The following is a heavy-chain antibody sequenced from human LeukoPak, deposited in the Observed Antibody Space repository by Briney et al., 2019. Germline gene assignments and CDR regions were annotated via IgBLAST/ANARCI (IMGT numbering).Heavy chain of an antibody. CDR2: ITRSGNTI. D-gene: IGHD3-22*01. CDR1: GFTFRSYE. V-gene: IGHV3-48*03. J-gene: IGHJ4*02. Sequence: PGGSLRLSCAASGFTFRSYEMNWVRQAPGKGLEWVSYITRSGNTIYYADSVKGRFTISRDNAKNSLYLQMNSLRAEDTAVYYCARANYYDISGYDYWGQGTLVTVSS. CDR3: ARANYYDISGYDY.